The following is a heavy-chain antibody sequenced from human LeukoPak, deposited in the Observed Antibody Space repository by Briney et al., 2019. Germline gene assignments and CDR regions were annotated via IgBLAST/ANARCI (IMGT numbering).Heavy chain of an antibody. CDR2: ISSSSSYI. CDR1: GFTFSSYS. J-gene: IGHJ4*02. Sequence: GGSLRLSCAASGFTFSSYSMNWVRQAPGKGLEWVSSISSSSSYIYYADSVKGRFTISRDNAKNSLYLQMNSLRAEDTAVYYCSRGSGYSYGPRGYWGQGTLVTVSS. V-gene: IGHV3-21*01. D-gene: IGHD5-18*01. CDR3: SRGSGYSYGPRGY.